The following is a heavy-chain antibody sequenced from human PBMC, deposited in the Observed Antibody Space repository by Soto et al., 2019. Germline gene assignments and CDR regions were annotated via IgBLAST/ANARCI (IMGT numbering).Heavy chain of an antibody. D-gene: IGHD3-9*01. CDR2: VSSTASKI. Sequence: GGSLRLSCAASGFTFSHYTINWVRQAPGKGLEWVSSVSSTASKIDYADSVKGRFTISRDNAKNSLYLQMNSLRAEDTAIYYCARALYYDILTGLVDYWGQGTLVTVSS. CDR3: ARALYYDILTGLVDY. V-gene: IGHV3-21*01. J-gene: IGHJ4*02. CDR1: GFTFSHYT.